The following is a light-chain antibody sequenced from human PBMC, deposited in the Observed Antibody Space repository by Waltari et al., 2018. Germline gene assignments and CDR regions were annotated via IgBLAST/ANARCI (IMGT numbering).Light chain of an antibody. Sequence: DIQMTQSPSTLSASGGDRVTITCRASQSISSWLAWYQQKPGKAPKLLIYKASSLESGVPSRFSGSGSVTEFPLTISSLQPDDFATYYCQQYNSYLYTFGQGTKLEIK. J-gene: IGKJ2*01. CDR1: QSISSW. CDR2: KAS. V-gene: IGKV1-5*03. CDR3: QQYNSYLYT.